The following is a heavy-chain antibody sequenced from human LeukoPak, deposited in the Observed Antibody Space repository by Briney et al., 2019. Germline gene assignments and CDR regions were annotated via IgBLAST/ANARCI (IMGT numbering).Heavy chain of an antibody. CDR3: ARGADTGYSSDS. CDR2: IKTDGSRT. J-gene: IGHJ5*02. V-gene: IGHV3-74*01. D-gene: IGHD6-19*01. Sequence: GGSLRLSCVASGFTFSNYWMHWVRQAPGRGLVWVSRIKTDGSRTNYADSVKGRFTISRDNAKNTVYLEMNSLRSEDTAVYYCARGADTGYSSDSWGQGTLVTVSS. CDR1: GFTFSNYW.